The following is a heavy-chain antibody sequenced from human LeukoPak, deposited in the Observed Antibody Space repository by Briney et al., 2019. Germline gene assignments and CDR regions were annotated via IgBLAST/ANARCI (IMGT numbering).Heavy chain of an antibody. V-gene: IGHV4-30-2*01. J-gene: IGHJ4*02. Sequence: SGTLSLTCAVSGGSISSGGYSWSWIRQPPGKGLEWIGYIYHSGSTYYNPSLKSRVTISVDRSKNQFSLKLSSVTAADTAVYYCARGGDFWSGYGFDYWGQGTLVTVSS. D-gene: IGHD3-3*01. CDR1: GGSISSGGYS. CDR3: ARGGDFWSGYGFDY. CDR2: IYHSGST.